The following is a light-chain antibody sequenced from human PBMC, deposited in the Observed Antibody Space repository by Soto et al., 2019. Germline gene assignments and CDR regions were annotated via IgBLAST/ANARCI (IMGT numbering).Light chain of an antibody. J-gene: IGKJ5*01. CDR3: QQYGTSEII. V-gene: IGKV3-20*01. Sequence: EIVLTQSPGTLSLSPGERATLSCRASQTLSNSFIAWYQQKPGQAPRLLIYDTSSRATGVPDRYSASGSGTDFTLTISRLEPEDFAVLFCQQYGTSEIIFGQGTRLEIK. CDR1: QTLSNSF. CDR2: DTS.